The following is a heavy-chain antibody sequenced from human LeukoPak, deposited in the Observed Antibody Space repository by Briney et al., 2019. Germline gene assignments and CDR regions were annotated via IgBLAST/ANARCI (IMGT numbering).Heavy chain of an antibody. Sequence: GGSLRLSCAASGFTFSSYAMSWVRQAPGKGLGWVSAISGSGGSTYYADSVKGRFTISRDNSKNTLYLQMNSLRAEDTAVYYCAKDLAYYYDSSGFDYWGQGTLVTVSS. D-gene: IGHD3-22*01. J-gene: IGHJ4*02. CDR3: AKDLAYYYDSSGFDY. CDR1: GFTFSSYA. V-gene: IGHV3-23*01. CDR2: ISGSGGST.